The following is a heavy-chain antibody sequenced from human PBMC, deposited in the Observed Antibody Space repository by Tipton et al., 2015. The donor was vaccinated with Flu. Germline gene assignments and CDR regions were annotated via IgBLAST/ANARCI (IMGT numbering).Heavy chain of an antibody. CDR1: GLTFSSSD. CDR2: ISDSGRST. CDR3: AKLVWGFPRQGAFDY. D-gene: IGHD7-27*01. Sequence: SLRLSCAASGLTFSSSDMSWVRQAPGKGLEWVSSISDSGRSTFYAGSVEGRFTVSRDNSRNTLYLQMNSLRDEDTAVYYCAKLVWGFPRQGAFDYWGQGTLVTVSS. V-gene: IGHV3-23*01. J-gene: IGHJ4*02.